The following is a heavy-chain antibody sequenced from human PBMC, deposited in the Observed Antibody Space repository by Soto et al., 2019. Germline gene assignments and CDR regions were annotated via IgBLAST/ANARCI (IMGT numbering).Heavy chain of an antibody. V-gene: IGHV1-8*01. CDR1: GYTFTSYD. CDR2: MNPNSGNT. J-gene: IGHJ5*02. CDR3: ARGPSIAVAGGYWFDP. D-gene: IGHD6-19*01. Sequence: QVQLVQSGAEVKKPGASVKVSCKASGYTFTSYDINWVRQATGQGLEWMGWMNPNSGNTGYAQKFQGRVTMTRNTSISTAYMELRSLRSVDTAVYYCARGPSIAVAGGYWFDPWGQGTLVTVSS.